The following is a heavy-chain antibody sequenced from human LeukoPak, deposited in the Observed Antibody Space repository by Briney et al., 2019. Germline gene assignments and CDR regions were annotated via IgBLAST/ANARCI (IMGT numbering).Heavy chain of an antibody. Sequence: SETLSLTCTVSGGSISSSSYYWGWIRQPPGKGLEWIGSIYYSGSIYYNPSLKSRVTISVDTSKNQFSLKLSSVTAADTAVYYCASQPYDILTGYSRHPLGYWGQGTLVTVSS. CDR2: IYYSGSI. CDR1: GGSISSSSYY. D-gene: IGHD3-9*01. J-gene: IGHJ4*02. V-gene: IGHV4-39*01. CDR3: ASQPYDILTGYSRHPLGY.